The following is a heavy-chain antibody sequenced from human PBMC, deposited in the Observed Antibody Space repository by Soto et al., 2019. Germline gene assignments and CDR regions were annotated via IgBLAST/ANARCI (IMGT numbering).Heavy chain of an antibody. D-gene: IGHD2-2*01. Sequence: ASVKVCCKASGYTFTSYDINWVRQATGQGPEWMGWMNPNSGNTGYAQKFQGRVTMTRNTSISTAYMELSSLRSEDTAVYYCARHDCISSSCYYYYSYSMDVWGQGTTVTVSS. CDR1: GYTFTSYD. J-gene: IGHJ6*02. V-gene: IGHV1-8*01. CDR2: MNPNSGNT. CDR3: ARHDCISSSCYYYYSYSMDV.